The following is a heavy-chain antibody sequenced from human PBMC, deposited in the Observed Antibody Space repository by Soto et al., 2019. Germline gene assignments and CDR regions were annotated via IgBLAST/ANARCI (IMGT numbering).Heavy chain of an antibody. Sequence: QVQLVQSGAEVKKPGSSVKVSCKASGGTFSSYAISWVRQAPGQGLEWMGGIIPIFGTANYAQKFQGRVTITADESTSTAYMELSSLRSEDTAVYYCARGLVSPHDDSSGYVDYWGQGSLVTVSS. CDR2: IIPIFGTA. CDR1: GGTFSSYA. D-gene: IGHD3-22*01. CDR3: ARGLVSPHDDSSGYVDY. V-gene: IGHV1-69*01. J-gene: IGHJ4*02.